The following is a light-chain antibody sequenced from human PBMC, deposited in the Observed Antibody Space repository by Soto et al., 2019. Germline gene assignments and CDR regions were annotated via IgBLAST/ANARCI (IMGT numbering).Light chain of an antibody. CDR1: QSLNNW. CDR2: KAS. Sequence: DIQMTQSPFTLSASVGDRVTITCRASQSLNNWLAWYQQKPGKAPKLLIYKASSLESGVPSRFSGSGSGTEFTLTISSLQPDDFATYYCLEYKTKSRTFGQGTKVEIK. CDR3: LEYKTKSRT. V-gene: IGKV1-5*03. J-gene: IGKJ1*01.